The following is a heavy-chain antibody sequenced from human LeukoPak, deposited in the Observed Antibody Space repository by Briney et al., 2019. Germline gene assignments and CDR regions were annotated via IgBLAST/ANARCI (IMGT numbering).Heavy chain of an antibody. J-gene: IGHJ4*01. D-gene: IGHD3-10*01. CDR2: IGGNGTYT. Sequence: AGSLSLSCAVSGFTFRDYALNWVRQAPAQGPEWVSSIGGNGTYTYYADSVTGRFTVSRDNPNDMLYLQMNSLRAEDTAVYFCTKVAGFGYYFDYWGHGALVTVSS. CDR1: GFTFRDYA. V-gene: IGHV3-23*01. CDR3: TKVAGFGYYFDY.